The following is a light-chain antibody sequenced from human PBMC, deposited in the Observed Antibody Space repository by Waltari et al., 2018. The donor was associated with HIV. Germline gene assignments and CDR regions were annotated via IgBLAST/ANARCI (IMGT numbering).Light chain of an antibody. J-gene: IGLJ3*02. CDR2: DDS. V-gene: IGLV3-21*02. Sequence: SYVLTQPPSVSVAPGQTASLTCRGDALGSKSVQWYYQKSGQAPFLVVYDDSDRPSGIPARFSGSNSDNTATLNISRVAAGDEADYYCQVWDKTAACVFGGGTKRTVL. CDR1: ALGSKS. CDR3: QVWDKTAACV.